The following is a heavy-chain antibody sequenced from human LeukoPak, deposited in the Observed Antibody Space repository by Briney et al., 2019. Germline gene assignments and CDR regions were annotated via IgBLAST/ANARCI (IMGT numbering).Heavy chain of an antibody. CDR2: IYYSGST. CDR3: ARDEVVPAAAYSSSSSKFDP. V-gene: IGHV4-39*02. D-gene: IGHD2-2*01. Sequence: PSETLSLTCTVSGGSTSSSSYYWGWIRQPPGKGLEWIGSIYYSGSTYYNPSLKSRVTISVDTSKNQFSLKLSSVTAADTAVYYCARDEVVPAAAYSSSSSKFDPWGQGTLVTVSS. J-gene: IGHJ5*02. CDR1: GGSTSSSSYY.